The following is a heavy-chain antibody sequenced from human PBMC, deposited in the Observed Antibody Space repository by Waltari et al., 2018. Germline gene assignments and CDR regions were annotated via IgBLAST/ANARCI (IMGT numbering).Heavy chain of an antibody. CDR1: GYTFTDYS. Sequence: VQLVQSGAEVKTPGASVTVSCKASGYTFTDYSIHWVRQPPGQGLEWMGWVNPDSGGTNYAQKFQGRVTMTRDTSISTAYMELNNLGSDDTALYYCARRPVDYRNPRFDYWGQGTLVTVGS. D-gene: IGHD4-4*01. V-gene: IGHV1-2*02. CDR2: VNPDSGGT. J-gene: IGHJ4*02. CDR3: ARRPVDYRNPRFDY.